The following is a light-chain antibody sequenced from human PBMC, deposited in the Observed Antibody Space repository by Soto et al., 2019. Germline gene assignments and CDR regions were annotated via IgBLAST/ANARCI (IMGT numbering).Light chain of an antibody. CDR2: DAS. J-gene: IGKJ1*01. CDR1: QTISFS. V-gene: IGKV1-5*01. CDR3: QQYHGYSLT. Sequence: DIHMTQSRANLSASVADIVTITCRASQTISFSLAWYQQKPGKAPKLLIYDASTLQSGVPSRFSGSESGTEFILTISGLQPDDFATYYCQQYHGYSLTFGQGTKVDIK.